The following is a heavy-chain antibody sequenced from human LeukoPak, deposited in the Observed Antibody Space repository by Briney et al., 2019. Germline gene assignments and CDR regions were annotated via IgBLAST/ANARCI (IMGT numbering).Heavy chain of an antibody. CDR1: GFIFSTYG. Sequence: GVSLRLSRAASGFIFSTYGMHWVRQPPGKGLEWVAFISSDGSNKYYADYVQGRFTISRDNSKNTLYLQMNSLRGEDTAVYYCDPHDSSSHFWGQGTLVTVSS. D-gene: IGHD6-6*01. J-gene: IGHJ4*02. V-gene: IGHV3-30*19. CDR2: ISSDGSNK. CDR3: DPHDSSSHF.